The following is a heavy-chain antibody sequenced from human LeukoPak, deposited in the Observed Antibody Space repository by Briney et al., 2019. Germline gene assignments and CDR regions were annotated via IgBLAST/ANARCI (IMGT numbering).Heavy chain of an antibody. CDR1: GGSISSYY. Sequence: SETLSLTCTVSGGSISSYYWSWIRQPAGKGLEWIGRIYTSGSTNYNPSLKSRVTMSVDTSKNQFSLKLSSVTAADTAVYYCARINPYYGSGSWDDFDYWGQGTLVTVSS. J-gene: IGHJ4*02. CDR2: IYTSGST. CDR3: ARINPYYGSGSWDDFDY. D-gene: IGHD3-10*01. V-gene: IGHV4-4*07.